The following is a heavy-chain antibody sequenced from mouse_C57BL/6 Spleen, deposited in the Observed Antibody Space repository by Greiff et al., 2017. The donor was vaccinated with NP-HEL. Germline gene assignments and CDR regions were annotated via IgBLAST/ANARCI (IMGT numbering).Heavy chain of an antibody. Sequence: QVQLKQSGAELVKPGASVKISCKASGYAFSSYWMNWVKQRPGKGLEWIGQIYPGDGDTNYNGKFKGKATLTADKSSSTAYMQLSSLTSEDSAVYFCARRGPYGSSSYYAMDYWGQGTSVTVSS. CDR1: GYAFSSYW. J-gene: IGHJ4*01. CDR3: ARRGPYGSSSYYAMDY. D-gene: IGHD1-1*01. CDR2: IYPGDGDT. V-gene: IGHV1-80*01.